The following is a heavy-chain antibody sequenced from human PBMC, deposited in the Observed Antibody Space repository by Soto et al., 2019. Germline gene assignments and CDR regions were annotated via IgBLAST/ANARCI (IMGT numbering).Heavy chain of an antibody. D-gene: IGHD3-9*01. Sequence: SQTLSLTCAISGDSVSSNSAAWNWIRQSPSGGLEWLGRTYYRSKWYSVSAVSVKSRATIKPDTSKNQFSLQLNSVTPDDSAVYYCARPPGILNPWGHGILVNVSS. CDR1: GDSVSSNSAA. CDR2: TYYRSKWYS. J-gene: IGHJ5*02. CDR3: ARPPGILNP. V-gene: IGHV6-1*01.